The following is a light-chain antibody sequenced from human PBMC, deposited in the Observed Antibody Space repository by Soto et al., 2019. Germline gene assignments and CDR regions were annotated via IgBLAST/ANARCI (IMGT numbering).Light chain of an antibody. CDR3: QTWATGPDWV. Sequence: QSVLTQSPSASASLGASVKLTCTLSSGHSTYAIAWHQQQPEKGPRYLMKLDSDGSHSKGDGIPDRFSGSSSGAERYLTISSLQSEDEADYYCQTWATGPDWVFGGGTTLTVL. V-gene: IGLV4-69*01. CDR2: LDSDGSH. J-gene: IGLJ3*02. CDR1: SGHSTYA.